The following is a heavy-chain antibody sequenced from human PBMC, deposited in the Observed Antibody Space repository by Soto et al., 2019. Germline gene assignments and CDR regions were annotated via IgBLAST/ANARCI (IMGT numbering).Heavy chain of an antibody. J-gene: IGHJ4*02. V-gene: IGHV4-30-4*08. CDR1: GASISSGNYY. D-gene: IGHD6-13*01. CDR3: ASRQQQVALIDY. CDR2: IFYGGTT. Sequence: TLSLTSNVSGASISSGNYYWSWIRQAPGKGLEWIGHIFYGGTTYYNPSLKSRVTISEDAPNNQFSLTLTSVTAADTAVYYCASRQQQVALIDYWGQGTLVTVSS.